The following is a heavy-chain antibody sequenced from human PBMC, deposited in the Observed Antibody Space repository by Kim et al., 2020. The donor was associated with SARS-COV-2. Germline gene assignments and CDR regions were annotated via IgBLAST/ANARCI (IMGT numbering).Heavy chain of an antibody. CDR3: VKDTDFDN. J-gene: IGHJ4*02. CDR2: ITNNGGYI. CDR1: GFTISAYA. Sequence: GGSLRLSCSASGFTISAYAMHWVRQAPGKGLEYVSAITNNGGYIHYADSVEGRFTISRDNSKNTLYLQMSSLRPEDTAVYYCVKDTDFDNWGQGTLVTVSS. V-gene: IGHV3-64D*09.